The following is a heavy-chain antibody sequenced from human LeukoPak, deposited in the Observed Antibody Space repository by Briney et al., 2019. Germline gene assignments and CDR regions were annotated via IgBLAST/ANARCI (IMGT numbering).Heavy chain of an antibody. D-gene: IGHD2-2*01. Sequence: SETLSLTCAAYGESFSGYYWSWIRQPPGKGLEWIGEINHGGSTNYNPSLKSRVTILVDTSKNQFSLKLSSVTAADTAVYYCSRGRYCSSTSCYFYYYYYMDVWGKGTTVTVSS. CDR3: SRGRYCSSTSCYFYYYYYMDV. J-gene: IGHJ6*03. CDR2: INHGGST. CDR1: GESFSGYY. V-gene: IGHV4-34*01.